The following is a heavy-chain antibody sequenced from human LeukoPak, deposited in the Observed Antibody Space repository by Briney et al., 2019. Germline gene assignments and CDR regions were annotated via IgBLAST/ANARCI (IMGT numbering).Heavy chain of an antibody. CDR2: IRGTSSYI. V-gene: IGHV3-21*01. Sequence: PGGSLRLSCAASGFTFSSYSMNWVRRAPGKGLEWVSSIRGTSSYIYYADSVKGRFTISRDNAKNSLYLQMNSLRAEDTAVYYCARDLGFTVVTGAFDYWGQGTLVTVSS. D-gene: IGHD4-23*01. CDR1: GFTFSSYS. CDR3: ARDLGFTVVTGAFDY. J-gene: IGHJ4*02.